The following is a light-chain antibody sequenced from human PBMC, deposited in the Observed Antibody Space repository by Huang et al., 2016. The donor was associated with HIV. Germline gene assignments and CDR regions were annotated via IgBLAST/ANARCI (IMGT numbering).Light chain of an antibody. J-gene: IGKJ1*01. V-gene: IGKV1-5*01. CDR1: QNVGTW. CDR3: QQYNSYPWT. CDR2: EAS. Sequence: DVQMAQSPPTLSASVGDTVTITCRASQNVGTWLAWYQQKPGKAPNLLIAEASTLESGVPSTFSGSGFGTEFTLTITSLQPDNFATYYCQQYNSYPWTFGQGTKVEI.